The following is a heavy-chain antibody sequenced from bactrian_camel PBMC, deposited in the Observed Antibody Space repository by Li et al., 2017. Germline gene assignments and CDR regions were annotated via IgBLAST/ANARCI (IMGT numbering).Heavy chain of an antibody. CDR1: GLAFSTSC. CDR3: AVLRCGSWALVTD. J-gene: IGHJ4*01. D-gene: IGHD2*01. V-gene: IGHV3S6*01. CDR2: IVVGGADT. Sequence: HVQLVESGGGSVQAGGSLRLSCTASGLAFSTSCMGWFRQAPGKEREGVARIVVGGADTYYSDSVKGRFTISQDNAKNTVYLQMNSLKPEDTAMYYCAVLRCGSWALVTDWGQGTQVTVS.